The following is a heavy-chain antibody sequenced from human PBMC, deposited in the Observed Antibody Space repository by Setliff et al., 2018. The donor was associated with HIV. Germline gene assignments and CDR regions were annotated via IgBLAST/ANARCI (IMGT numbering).Heavy chain of an antibody. J-gene: IGHJ4*02. CDR3: ARGGGTIIGANFDY. CDR2: IYYSGST. D-gene: IGHD3-3*01. V-gene: IGHV4-59*12. Sequence: SETLSLTCTVSGGSISSYYWSWIRQPPGKGLEWIGYIYYSGSTNYNPSLKSRATISVDTSKNQFSLKLSSVTAADTAVYYCARGGGTIIGANFDYWGQGTLVTVSS. CDR1: GGSISSYY.